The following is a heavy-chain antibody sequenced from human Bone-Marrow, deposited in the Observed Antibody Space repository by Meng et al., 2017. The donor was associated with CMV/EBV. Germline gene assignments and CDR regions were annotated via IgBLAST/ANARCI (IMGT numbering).Heavy chain of an antibody. D-gene: IGHD4-23*01. CDR2: ISSSSSTI. V-gene: IGHV3-48*04. Sequence: GGSLRLSCVASGFTFSSYSMNWVRQAPGKGLEWVSYISSSSSTIYYADSVKGRFTISRDNAKNSLYLQMNSLRAEDTAVYYCARVTVVLASDYWGQGTLVTVSS. J-gene: IGHJ4*02. CDR1: GFTFSSYS. CDR3: ARVTVVLASDY.